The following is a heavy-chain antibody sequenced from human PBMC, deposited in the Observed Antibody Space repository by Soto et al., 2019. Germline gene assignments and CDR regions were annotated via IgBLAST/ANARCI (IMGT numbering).Heavy chain of an antibody. J-gene: IGHJ4*02. CDR2: INHSGST. CDR3: ARVPRLNYYDSSGLFDY. CDR1: GGSFSGYY. V-gene: IGHV4-34*01. Sequence: SETLSLTCAVYGGSFSGYYWSWIRQPPGKGLEWIGEINHSGSTNYNPSLKSRVTISVDTSKNQFSLKLSSVTAADTAVYYCARVPRLNYYDSSGLFDYWGQGTLVTVSS. D-gene: IGHD3-22*01.